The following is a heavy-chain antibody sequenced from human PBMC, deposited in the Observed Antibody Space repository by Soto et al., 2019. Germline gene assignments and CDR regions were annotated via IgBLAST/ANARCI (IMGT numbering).Heavy chain of an antibody. CDR2: INSNGGST. CDR1: GLTFSRYI. Sequence: GGSLRLSCVASGLTFSRYIMTWVRQAPGKGLEWVSTINSNGGSTYYADSVKGRFTISRDNSKNSLYLQMNGLRAEDTAVYFCARVPDLDYCSRTSCLYYFDYWGQGALVTSPQ. CDR3: ARVPDLDYCSRTSCLYYFDY. V-gene: IGHV3-23*01. J-gene: IGHJ4*02. D-gene: IGHD2-2*01.